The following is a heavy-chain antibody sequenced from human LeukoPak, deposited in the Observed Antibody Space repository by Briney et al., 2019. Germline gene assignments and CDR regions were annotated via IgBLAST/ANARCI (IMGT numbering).Heavy chain of an antibody. J-gene: IGHJ5*02. V-gene: IGHV6-1*01. CDR2: TYYRSKWYN. CDR3: ARSLAVAGRNWFDP. D-gene: IGHD6-19*01. CDR1: GDSVSSNTAA. Sequence: SQTLSLTCAISGDSVSSNTAAWNWIRQSPSKGLEWLGRTYYRSKWYNDYAVSVKSRITITADTSKNRFSLQLNSVTPEDTAMYYCARSLAVAGRNWFDPWGQGTLVTVSS.